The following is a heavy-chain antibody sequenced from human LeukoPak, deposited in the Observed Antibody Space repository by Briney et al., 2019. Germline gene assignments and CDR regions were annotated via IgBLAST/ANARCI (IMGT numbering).Heavy chain of an antibody. CDR1: GFTFSSYE. J-gene: IGHJ4*02. D-gene: IGHD4-23*01. CDR3: ARAPPYGGNDY. CDR2: ISSSGSIL. V-gene: IGHV3-48*03. Sequence: TGGSLRLSCAASGFTFSSYEMNWVRQAPGKGLEWVLYISSSGSILHYADSVKGRFTISRDNAKNSLYMQMNSLRAEDTAVYYCARAPPYGGNDYWGQGTLVTVLS.